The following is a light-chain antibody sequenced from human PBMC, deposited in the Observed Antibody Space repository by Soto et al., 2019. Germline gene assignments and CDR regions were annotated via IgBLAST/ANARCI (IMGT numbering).Light chain of an antibody. CDR1: SGHSSYA. CDR3: QTWGTAVV. V-gene: IGLV4-69*01. CDR2: LNSDGSH. Sequence: QLVLTQSPSASASLGASVKLTCTLSSGHSSYAIAWHQQQPEKGPRYLMKLNSDGSHSKGDGIPDRFSGSSSGAERYLTISGLQSEDEADYYCQTWGTAVVFGGGTKLTVL. J-gene: IGLJ2*01.